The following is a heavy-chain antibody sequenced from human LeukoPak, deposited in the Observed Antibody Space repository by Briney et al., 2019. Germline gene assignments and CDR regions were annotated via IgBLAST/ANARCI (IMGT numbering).Heavy chain of an antibody. D-gene: IGHD6-13*01. CDR2: ISAYNGNT. CDR3: ARDHSGYSSSWWGAGNYYYYYMDV. CDR1: GYTFTSYG. Sequence: ASVKVSCKASGYTFTSYGISWVRQAPGQGLEWMGWISAYNGNTNYAQKFQGRVTITADESTSTAYMELSSLRSEDTAVYYCARDHSGYSSSWWGAGNYYYYYMDVWGKGTTVTISS. J-gene: IGHJ6*03. V-gene: IGHV1-18*01.